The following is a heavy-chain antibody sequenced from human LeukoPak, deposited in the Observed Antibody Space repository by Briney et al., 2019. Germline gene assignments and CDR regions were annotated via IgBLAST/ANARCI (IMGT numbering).Heavy chain of an antibody. CDR3: ARDSFKVGATDY. CDR2: IYNSGST. D-gene: IGHD1-26*01. CDR1: GGSIRSYY. Sequence: SETLSLTCTVSGGSIRSYYWSWIRQPPGEGLEWIGYIYNSGSTNYNPSLKSRVTISVDTSKNQFSLKLSSVTAADTAVYYCARDSFKVGATDYWGQGTLVTVSS. V-gene: IGHV4-59*01. J-gene: IGHJ4*02.